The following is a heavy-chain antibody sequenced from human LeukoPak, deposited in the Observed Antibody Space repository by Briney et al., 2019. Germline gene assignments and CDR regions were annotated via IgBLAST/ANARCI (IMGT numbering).Heavy chain of an antibody. D-gene: IGHD3-10*01. V-gene: IGHV3-23*01. CDR1: GFTFSSYA. Sequence: QPGGSLRLSCAASGFTFSSYAMSWVRQAPGRGLEWVSGISGDGSTYYTDFVKGRFTISRDNSKNILYLQMNSLRAEDTAVYYCAKDRSYYGSGAGYFFDYWGQGTLVTVSS. CDR2: ISGDGST. J-gene: IGHJ4*02. CDR3: AKDRSYYGSGAGYFFDY.